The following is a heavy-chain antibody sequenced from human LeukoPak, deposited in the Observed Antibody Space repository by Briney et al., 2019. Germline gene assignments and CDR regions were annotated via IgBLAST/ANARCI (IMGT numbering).Heavy chain of an antibody. CDR3: ARLQRGYCSGGSCYSRYYYYYMDV. J-gene: IGHJ6*03. Sequence: PSETLSLTCAVYGGSFSGYYWSWIRQPPGKGLEWIGEINHSGSTNYNPSLKSRVTISVDTSKNQFSLKLSSVTAADTAVYYRARLQRGYCSGGSCYSRYYYYYMDVWGKGTTVTVSS. CDR2: INHSGST. CDR1: GGSFSGYY. D-gene: IGHD2-15*01. V-gene: IGHV4-34*01.